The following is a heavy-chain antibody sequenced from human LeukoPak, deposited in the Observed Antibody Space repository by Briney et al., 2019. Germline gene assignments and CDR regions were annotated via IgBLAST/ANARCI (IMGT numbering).Heavy chain of an antibody. J-gene: IGHJ4*02. CDR2: INPNSGDT. D-gene: IGHD3-10*01. CDR3: ARTVGYYGSGSYYVDY. V-gene: IGHV1-2*02. Sequence: ASVKVSCKASGYTFTGYYMHWVRQAPGQGLEWMGWINPNSGDTKYAQKFQGRVTMTRDTSMSTAYMGLSRLTSDDTAVYYCARTVGYYGSGSYYVDYWGQGTLVTVSS. CDR1: GYTFTGYY.